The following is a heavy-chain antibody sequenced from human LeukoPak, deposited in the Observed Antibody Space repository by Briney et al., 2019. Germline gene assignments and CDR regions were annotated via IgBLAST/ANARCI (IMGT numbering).Heavy chain of an antibody. Sequence: PGRSLRLSCAASGFTFSSYGMHWVRQAPGKGLEWVAVIWYDGSNKYYVDSVKGRFTISRDNSKNTLYLQMNSLRAEDTAVYYCARDRWGAFDIWGQGTMVTVSS. J-gene: IGHJ3*02. V-gene: IGHV3-33*01. CDR3: ARDRWGAFDI. CDR2: IWYDGSNK. CDR1: GFTFSSYG. D-gene: IGHD3-16*01.